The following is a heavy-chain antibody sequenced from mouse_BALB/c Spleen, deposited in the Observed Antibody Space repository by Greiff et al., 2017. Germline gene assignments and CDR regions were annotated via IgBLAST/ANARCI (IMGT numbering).Heavy chain of an antibody. CDR3: ARGSTMITYYYAMDY. CDR2: ISSGSSTI. D-gene: IGHD2-4*01. Sequence: EVKLVESGGGLVQPGGSRKLSCAASGFTFSSFGMHWVRQAPEKGLEWVAYISSGSSTIYYADTVKGRFTISRDNPKNTLFLQMTGLRSEDTAMYYCARGSTMITYYYAMDYWGQGTSVTVSS. J-gene: IGHJ4*01. V-gene: IGHV5-17*02. CDR1: GFTFSSFG.